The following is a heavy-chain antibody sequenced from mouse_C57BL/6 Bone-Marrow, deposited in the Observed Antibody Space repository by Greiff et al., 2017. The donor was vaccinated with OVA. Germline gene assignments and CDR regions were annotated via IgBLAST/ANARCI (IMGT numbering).Heavy chain of an antibody. CDR3: ASNYGSSYRYFDY. CDR2: IDPANGNT. D-gene: IGHD1-1*01. J-gene: IGHJ2*01. V-gene: IGHV14-3*01. CDR1: GFNIKNTY. Sequence: EVQLQQSVAELVRPGASVKLSCTASGFNIKNTYMHWVKQRPEQGLEWIGRIDPANGNTKYAPKFQGKATITADTSSNTAYLQLSSLTSEDTAISYCASNYGSSYRYFDYWGQGTTLTVSS.